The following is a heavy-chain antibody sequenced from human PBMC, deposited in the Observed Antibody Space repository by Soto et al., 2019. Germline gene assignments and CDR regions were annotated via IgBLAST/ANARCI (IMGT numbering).Heavy chain of an antibody. D-gene: IGHD5-12*01. CDR3: AQQTQTGYRLFDT. CDR2: IYWDDDR. Sequence: QITLKESGPAVVKPTQTLTLTCTVSGFSLSANGVAVGWIRQSPGQALEWLALIYWDDDRRYSPSLTSRLTINRDSSRNQVVLTMTNMDPVDTGTYFCAQQTQTGYRLFDTWGRGTLVTVSS. J-gene: IGHJ4*02. CDR1: GFSLSANGVA. V-gene: IGHV2-5*02.